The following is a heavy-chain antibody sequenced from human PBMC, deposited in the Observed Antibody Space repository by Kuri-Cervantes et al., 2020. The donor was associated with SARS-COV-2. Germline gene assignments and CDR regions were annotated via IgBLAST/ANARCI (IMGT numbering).Heavy chain of an antibody. D-gene: IGHD3-10*01. CDR3: VRGEGVRGLMVLFQWRGAGPLDF. J-gene: IGHJ4*02. Sequence: ASVKVSCKASGYTFTDYYMHWVRQAPGQGLEWMGWINPNSGGTNYAQKFQGWVAMTRDTSLSTAYMELSRLRSDDTAVYYCVRGEGVRGLMVLFQWRGAGPLDFWGQGTLVTDSS. CDR1: GYTFTDYY. CDR2: INPNSGGT. V-gene: IGHV1-2*04.